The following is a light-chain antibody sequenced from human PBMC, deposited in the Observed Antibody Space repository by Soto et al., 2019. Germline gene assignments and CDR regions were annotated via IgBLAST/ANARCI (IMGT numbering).Light chain of an antibody. V-gene: IGLV4-69*01. Sequence: QLVLTQSPSASASLGASVKLTCTLSSAHSSYAIVWHQQQPGKSPRFLMRLDSDGTVYKGDGIPDRFSGYLSGAERYLTISRLQSEDEADYFCQTWGTGFEVFGGGTKLTVL. CDR1: SAHSSYA. J-gene: IGLJ3*02. CDR3: QTWGTGFEV. CDR2: LDSDGTV.